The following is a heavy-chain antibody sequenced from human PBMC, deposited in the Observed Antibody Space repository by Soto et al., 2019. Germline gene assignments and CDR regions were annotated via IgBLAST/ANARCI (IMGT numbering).Heavy chain of an antibody. Sequence: GASVKVSCKASGGTFSSYAISWVRQAPGQGLEWMGGIIPIFGTANYAQKFQGRVTITADESTGTAYMELSSLRSEDTAVYYCARAILESGGTVTTFRYYYYGMDVWGQGTTVTVSS. J-gene: IGHJ6*02. D-gene: IGHD4-4*01. CDR1: GGTFSSYA. V-gene: IGHV1-69*13. CDR2: IIPIFGTA. CDR3: ARAILESGGTVTTFRYYYYGMDV.